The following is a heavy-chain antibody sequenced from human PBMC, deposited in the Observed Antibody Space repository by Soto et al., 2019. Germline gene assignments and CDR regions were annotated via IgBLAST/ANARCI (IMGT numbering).Heavy chain of an antibody. Sequence: PGGSLRLSCAASGFTFSSYEMNWVRQAPGKGLEWVSYISSSGSTIYYADSVKGRFTISRDNAKNSLYLQMNSLRAEDTAVYYCARGSDSSSWYGYYYYYGMDVWGQGTTVTVSS. CDR1: GFTFSSYE. D-gene: IGHD6-13*01. J-gene: IGHJ6*02. V-gene: IGHV3-48*03. CDR3: ARGSDSSSWYGYYYYYGMDV. CDR2: ISSSGSTI.